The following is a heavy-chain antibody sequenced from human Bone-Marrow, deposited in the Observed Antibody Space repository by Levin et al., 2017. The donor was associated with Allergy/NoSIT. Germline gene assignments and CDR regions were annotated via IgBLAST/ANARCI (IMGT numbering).Heavy chain of an antibody. CDR1: GFTFSSYD. Sequence: PGGSLRLSCAAFGFTFSSYDMTWVRQAPGKWLEWVSAISAGGDTTYYAESVRGRFTISRDNSKFTVYLQMNSLRAEDTAVYYCANRQDSGGIHDTSGHNLCWGRGTLVTVSS. J-gene: IGHJ4*02. D-gene: IGHD3-22*01. CDR2: ISAGGDTT. CDR3: ANRQDSGGIHDTSGHNLC. V-gene: IGHV3-23*01.